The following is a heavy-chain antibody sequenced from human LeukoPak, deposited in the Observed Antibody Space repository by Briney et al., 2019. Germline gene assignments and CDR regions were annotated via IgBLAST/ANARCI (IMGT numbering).Heavy chain of an antibody. CDR3: TRDVGTSGWHTFDY. CDR2: TYFRSKWYN. J-gene: IGHJ4*02. V-gene: IGHV6-1*01. D-gene: IGHD6-19*01. Sequence: SQTLSLTCAISGDTLSTNNSAWNWIRHSPSRALEWLGRTYFRSKWYNDYAEFMKGRITISPDTSKTPFSLQVNSVTPEDTAIYSCTRDVGTSGWHTFDYWGQGTLVTVSS. CDR1: GDTLSTNNSA.